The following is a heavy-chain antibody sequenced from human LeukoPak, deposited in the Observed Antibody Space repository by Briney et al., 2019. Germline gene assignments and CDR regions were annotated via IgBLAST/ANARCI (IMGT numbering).Heavy chain of an antibody. CDR1: GYTFTGYY. V-gene: IGHV1-2*02. J-gene: IGHJ5*02. CDR2: INPNSGGT. Sequence: GASVKVSCKASGYTFTGYYMHWVRQAPGQGLEWMGWINPNSGGTNYAQKFQGRVTMTRDTSISTAYMELSRLRSDDTAVDYCARIPIVVLKRDRYNWFDPWGQGTLVTVSS. CDR3: ARIPIVVLKRDRYNWFDP. D-gene: IGHD3-22*01.